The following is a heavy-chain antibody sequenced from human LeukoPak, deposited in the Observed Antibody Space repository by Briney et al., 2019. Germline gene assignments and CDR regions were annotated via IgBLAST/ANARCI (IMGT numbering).Heavy chain of an antibody. Sequence: PSETLSLTCTVSGGSISSYYWSWLRQPPGKGLEWIGYIYYSGSTNYNPSLKSRVTISVDTSKNQFSLKLSSVTAADTAVYYWARDHSYGLARFDPWGQGTLVTVSS. CDR1: GGSISSYY. V-gene: IGHV4-59*01. CDR2: IYYSGST. D-gene: IGHD3-3*02. CDR3: ARDHSYGLARFDP. J-gene: IGHJ5*02.